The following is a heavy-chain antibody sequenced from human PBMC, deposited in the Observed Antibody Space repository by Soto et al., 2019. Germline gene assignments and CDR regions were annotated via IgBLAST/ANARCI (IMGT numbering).Heavy chain of an antibody. CDR3: ARAPLGIIVAPDF. Sequence: ASVKVSCKASGYTFTSYDINWVRQATGQGLEWMGWMNPNSGSTGYAQKFQGRVTMTRNTSISTAYMELSSLRSEDTAVYYCARAPLGIIVAPDFWGQGTLVTVSS. V-gene: IGHV1-8*01. CDR1: GYTFTSYD. D-gene: IGHD3-22*01. J-gene: IGHJ4*02. CDR2: MNPNSGST.